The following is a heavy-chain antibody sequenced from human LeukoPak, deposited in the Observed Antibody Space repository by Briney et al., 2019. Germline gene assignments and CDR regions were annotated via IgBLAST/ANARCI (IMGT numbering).Heavy chain of an antibody. CDR2: ISYDRSNK. CDR3: ARDWDSSGWGLYYYYYGMDV. Sequence: RGSLRLSWAASGFTFSRYAMHWVRQAPGKGLEGVAVISYDRSNKYYADYVKGRFTISRDNSKNTLYLQMNSLRAEDTAVYYCARDWDSSGWGLYYYYYGMDVWGQGSTVTVSS. V-gene: IGHV3-30-3*01. J-gene: IGHJ6*02. D-gene: IGHD6-19*01. CDR1: GFTFSRYA.